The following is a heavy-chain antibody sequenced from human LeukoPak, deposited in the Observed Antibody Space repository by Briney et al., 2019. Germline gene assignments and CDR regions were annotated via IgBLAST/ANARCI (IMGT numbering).Heavy chain of an antibody. CDR2: MNPNSGNT. V-gene: IGHV1-8*03. J-gene: IGHJ3*02. CDR3: ARGVSGSYYGDDAFDI. D-gene: IGHD1-26*01. Sequence: ASVKVSCKASGYTFTGYYMHWVRQATGQGLEWMGWMNPNSGNTGYAQKFQGRVTITRNTSISTAYMELSSLRSEDTAVYYCARGVSGSYYGDDAFDIWGQGTMVTVSS. CDR1: GYTFTGYY.